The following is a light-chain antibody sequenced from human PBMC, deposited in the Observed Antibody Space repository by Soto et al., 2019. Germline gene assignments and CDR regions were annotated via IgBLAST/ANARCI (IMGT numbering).Light chain of an antibody. CDR2: GAS. J-gene: IGKJ1*01. CDR3: QQYGDSPRT. Sequence: EIVLTQSPGTLSLSPGERATLSCMASQSVSSSYLAWYQQKPGQAPRLLIYGASSRATGIPDRFSGSGSGTDFTLTISRLEPEDFALYYCQQYGDSPRTFGQGTKVEIK. CDR1: QSVSSSY. V-gene: IGKV3-20*01.